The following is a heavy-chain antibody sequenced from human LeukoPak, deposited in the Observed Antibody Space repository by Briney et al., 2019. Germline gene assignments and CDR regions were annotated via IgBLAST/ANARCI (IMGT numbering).Heavy chain of an antibody. V-gene: IGHV3-53*01. J-gene: IGHJ5*02. Sequence: GGSLRLSCAASGLTGSHNYVSWVRQAPGKGLEWVSAIHTSGDTCYADSVKGRFTISRDTSKNTLYLQINSLRVEDTAVYYCIAFGDSNHWGQGTLVTVSS. CDR2: IHTSGDT. D-gene: IGHD4-17*01. CDR1: GLTGSHNY. CDR3: IAFGDSNH.